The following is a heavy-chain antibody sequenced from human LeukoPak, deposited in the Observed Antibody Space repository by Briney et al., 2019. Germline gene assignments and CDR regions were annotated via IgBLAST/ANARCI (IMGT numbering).Heavy chain of an antibody. CDR2: ISSSSSTI. V-gene: IGHV3-48*04. Sequence: GGSLRLSCAASGFTFSSYSMNWVRQAPGKGLEWVSYISSSSSTIYYADSVKGRFTISRDNAKNSLYLQMNSPRAEDTAVYYCARAPADYWGQGTLVTVSS. CDR3: ARAPADY. CDR1: GFTFSSYS. J-gene: IGHJ4*02.